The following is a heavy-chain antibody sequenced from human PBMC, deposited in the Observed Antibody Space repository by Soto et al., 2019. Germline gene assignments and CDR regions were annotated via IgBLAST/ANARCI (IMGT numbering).Heavy chain of an antibody. CDR2: IYHSGST. J-gene: IGHJ4*02. CDR3: AAGGGLPRYY. CDR1: GGSISGGGYS. V-gene: IGHV4-30-2*01. D-gene: IGHD5-12*01. Sequence: SETLSLTCAVSGGSISGGGYSWSWIRQPPGKGLEWIGYIYHSGSTYYNPSLKSRVTISVDRSKNQFSLKLSSVTAGDTAVYYCAAGGGLPRYYWGQGTLVTVSS.